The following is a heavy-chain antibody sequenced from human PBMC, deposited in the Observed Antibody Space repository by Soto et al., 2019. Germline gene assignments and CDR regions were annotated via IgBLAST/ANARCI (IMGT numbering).Heavy chain of an antibody. CDR3: ARGGFFGYSSSWQDYYYYYGMDV. Sequence: QVQLVQSGAEVKKPGASVKVSCKASGYTFTSYGISWVRQAPGQGLEWMGWISAYNGNTNYAQKLQGRVTMTTDTSTRTDYMELRSLRSDDTAVYYCARGGFFGYSSSWQDYYYYYGMDVWGQGTTVTVSS. CDR2: ISAYNGNT. V-gene: IGHV1-18*04. D-gene: IGHD6-13*01. CDR1: GYTFTSYG. J-gene: IGHJ6*02.